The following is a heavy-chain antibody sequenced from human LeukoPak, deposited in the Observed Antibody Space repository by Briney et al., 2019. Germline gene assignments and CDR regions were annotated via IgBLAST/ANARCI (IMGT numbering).Heavy chain of an antibody. D-gene: IGHD6-13*01. CDR1: GFTFSSYS. V-gene: IGHV3-21*01. CDR2: ISTSSSYI. CDR3: AKAAIAAARIYYYMDV. Sequence: GGSLRLSCAASGFTFSSYSMNWVRQAPGKGLEWVSFISTSSSYIHNADSVKGRFTISRDNAENSLYLQMNSLRAEDTAVYYCAKAAIAAARIYYYMDVWGKGTTVTVSS. J-gene: IGHJ6*03.